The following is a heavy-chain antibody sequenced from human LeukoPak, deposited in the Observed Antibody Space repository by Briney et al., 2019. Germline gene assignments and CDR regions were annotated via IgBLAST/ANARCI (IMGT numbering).Heavy chain of an antibody. CDR1: GGSISSGGYS. J-gene: IGHJ4*02. CDR2: LYHSGST. V-gene: IGHV4-30-2*01. D-gene: IGHD2-2*02. Sequence: PSQTLSLTCAVSGGSISSGGYSWHWIRQPPGKGLEWIGYLYHSGSTYYNPSLKSRVTISVDRSKNQFSLKLSSVTAADTAVYYCASDLGYCSNTSCYTARDYWGQGTLVTVSS. CDR3: ASDLGYCSNTSCYTARDY.